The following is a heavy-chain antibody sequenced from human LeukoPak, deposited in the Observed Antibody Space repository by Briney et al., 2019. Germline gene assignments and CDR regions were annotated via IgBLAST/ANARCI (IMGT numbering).Heavy chain of an antibody. J-gene: IGHJ6*03. Sequence: KASETLSLTCAVYGGSFSGYYWSWIRQPPGKGLEWIGEINHSGSNNYNPSLKSRVTISVEKSQNQFSLMLSSVTAADTAVYYCRGMPIYYYYYMDVWGKGTTVTVSS. CDR2: INHSGSN. D-gene: IGHD2-2*01. CDR1: GGSFSGYY. CDR3: RGMPIYYYYYMDV. V-gene: IGHV4-34*01.